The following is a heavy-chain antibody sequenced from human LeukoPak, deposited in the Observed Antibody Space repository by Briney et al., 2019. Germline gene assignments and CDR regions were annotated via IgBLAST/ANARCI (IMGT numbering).Heavy chain of an antibody. CDR3: ARVRIGAFDI. D-gene: IGHD2/OR15-2a*01. Sequence: GGSLRLSCAASGFNFSSYSMNWVRQAPGKGLEWVSTISRSSTYIYYADSLKGRFTISRDNAKNSLYLQMNSLRVEDTAVYYCARVRIGAFDIWGQGTMVTVSS. V-gene: IGHV3-21*01. CDR2: ISRSSTYI. CDR1: GFNFSSYS. J-gene: IGHJ3*02.